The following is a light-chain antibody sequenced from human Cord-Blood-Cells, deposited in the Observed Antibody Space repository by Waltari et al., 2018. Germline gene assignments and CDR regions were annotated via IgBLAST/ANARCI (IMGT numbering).Light chain of an antibody. CDR3: QQDDSGPWT. CDR1: QSAVYSSNNKNY. V-gene: IGKV4-1*01. Sequence: DIVMTKSPDSLAVSLGERATINCKSSQSAVYSSNNKNYLAWYQQKPGQPPKLLIYWASTRELGVQDRLSGGWFGTNFTLTFGSLRVEDVAVYYGQQDDSGPWTFGEGTRVEIK. CDR2: WAS. J-gene: IGKJ1*01.